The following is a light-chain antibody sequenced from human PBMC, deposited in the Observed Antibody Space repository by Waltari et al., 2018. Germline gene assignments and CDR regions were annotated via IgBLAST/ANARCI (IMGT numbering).Light chain of an antibody. V-gene: IGLV2-14*03. J-gene: IGLJ1*01. CDR2: DVN. CDR3: GSYTTRATHV. Sequence: QSALTQPASVSGSPGQSITISCTGTSSDVGGYNYVSWYQQPPGTTPNLFIFDVNRRPSGVSHRFSGSKSGNTASLTISGLQAEDEADYYCGSYTTRATHVFGIGTKVTVL. CDR1: SSDVGGYNY.